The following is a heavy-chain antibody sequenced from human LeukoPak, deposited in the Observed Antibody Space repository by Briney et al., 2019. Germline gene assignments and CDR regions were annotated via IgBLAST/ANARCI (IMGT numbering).Heavy chain of an antibody. V-gene: IGHV3-21*01. D-gene: IGHD3-22*01. CDR1: GFTFSVYS. Sequence: GGSLRLSCAASGFTFSVYSMNGVREAPGEGVEWVASVYTFSSYIYYADSMRGRFSIARENAKNSLFLQRNSLGAEDTAVYYCARLRRNSDRSDFFYYYDHWGQGTLVTVSS. CDR3: ARLRRNSDRSDFFYYYDH. CDR2: VYTFSSYI. J-gene: IGHJ4*02.